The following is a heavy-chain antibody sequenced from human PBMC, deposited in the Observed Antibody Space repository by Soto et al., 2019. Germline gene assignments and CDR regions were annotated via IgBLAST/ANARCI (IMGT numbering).Heavy chain of an antibody. J-gene: IGHJ4*02. Sequence: QVKLVQSGAEVKKPGSSVTVSCKAAGGTFSTSTISWVRQAPGQGLEWMGKIIPILDIANYAQKFQGRVTITADRPTSTSYMEPTSLRSEDTAMYYCASVVGAVFPYVFDSWGQGALVTVSS. V-gene: IGHV1-69*02. CDR1: GGTFSTST. CDR3: ASVVGAVFPYVFDS. CDR2: IIPILDIA. D-gene: IGHD2-15*01.